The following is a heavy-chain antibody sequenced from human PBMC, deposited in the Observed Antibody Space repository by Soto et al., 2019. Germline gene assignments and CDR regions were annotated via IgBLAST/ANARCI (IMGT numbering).Heavy chain of an antibody. J-gene: IGHJ3*02. D-gene: IGHD6-19*01. V-gene: IGHV1-46*01. CDR3: ARGAGSGWALDI. CDR1: GYTFTSYY. CDR2: INPSSGNT. Sequence: ASVKVSCKASGYTFTSYYMHWVRQAPGQGLEWMGIINPSSGNTSYAQKFQGRVTMTRNTSISTAYMELSSLRSEDTAVYYCARGAGSGWALDIWGQGTMVTVSS.